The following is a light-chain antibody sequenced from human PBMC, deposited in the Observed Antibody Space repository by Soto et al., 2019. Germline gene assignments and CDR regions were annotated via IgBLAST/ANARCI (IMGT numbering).Light chain of an antibody. CDR1: QSISSY. CDR3: QQSYSTPWT. V-gene: IGKV1-39*01. Sequence: DIQMTQSPSSLSASVGDRVTITCRASQSISSYLNWYQQKPGKAPKLLIYAASSLQGGVPSRFSGRGSGTDFTLTISSLQPEDFATYYCQQSYSTPWTFGQGTKVEIK. CDR2: AAS. J-gene: IGKJ1*01.